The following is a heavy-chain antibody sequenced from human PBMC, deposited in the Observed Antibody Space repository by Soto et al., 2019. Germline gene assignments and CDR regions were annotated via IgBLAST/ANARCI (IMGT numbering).Heavy chain of an antibody. J-gene: IGHJ6*02. D-gene: IGHD3-10*01. CDR2: IFFGGST. CDR3: ARHRDGAGSYQYFGLDV. V-gene: IGHV4-39*01. CDR1: GASIKSPDYY. Sequence: QLQESGPGLVKPSETLSLTCSVSGASIKSPDYYWGWIRQPPGRELEWIGSIFFGGSTYYNPSPKSRPTITVDKSKNQFSVMLRSVTAADTAVYYCARHRDGAGSYQYFGLDVWGQGTTATVSS.